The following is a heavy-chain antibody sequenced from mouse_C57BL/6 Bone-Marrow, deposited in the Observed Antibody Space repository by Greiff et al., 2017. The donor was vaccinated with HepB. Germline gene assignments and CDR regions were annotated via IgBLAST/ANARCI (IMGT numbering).Heavy chain of an antibody. CDR1: GFTFSDYY. CDR2: INYDGSST. Sequence: DVHLVESEGGLVQPGSSMKLSCTASGFTFSDYYMAWVRQVPEKGLEWVANINYDGSSTYYLDSLKSRFIISRDNAKNILYLQMSSLKSEDTATYYCARTLYYYAMDYWGQGTSVTVSS. V-gene: IGHV5-16*01. J-gene: IGHJ4*01. CDR3: ARTLYYYAMDY.